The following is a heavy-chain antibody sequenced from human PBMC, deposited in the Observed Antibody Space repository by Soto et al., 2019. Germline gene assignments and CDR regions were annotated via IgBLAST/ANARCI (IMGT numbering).Heavy chain of an antibody. V-gene: IGHV4-31*03. CDR3: ARFGYSTNIGIDY. D-gene: IGHD3-22*01. CDR2: IYYSGST. J-gene: IGHJ4*02. Sequence: QVQLQESGPGLVKPSQTLSLTCTVSGGSISSGGYYWSWIRQHPGKGLEWIGYIYYSGSTYYNPSLKSRVTISVDTSKNQFSLKLSSVTAADPAGYYCARFGYSTNIGIDYWGQGTLVTVSS. CDR1: GGSISSGGYY.